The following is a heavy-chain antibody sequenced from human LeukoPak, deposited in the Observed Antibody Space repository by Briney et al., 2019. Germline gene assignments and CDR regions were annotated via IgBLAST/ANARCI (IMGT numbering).Heavy chain of an antibody. D-gene: IGHD4-17*01. CDR3: ATPPDYGERRVL. CDR1: GGTVSSYA. CDR2: IIPILGIA. V-gene: IGHV1-69*04. Sequence: SVKVSCKASGGTVSSYAISWVRQAPGQGLAWIGRIIPILGIANYAQKFQGRVTITADKSTSTAYMELSSLRSEDTAVYYCATPPDYGERRVLWGQGTLVTVSS. J-gene: IGHJ4*02.